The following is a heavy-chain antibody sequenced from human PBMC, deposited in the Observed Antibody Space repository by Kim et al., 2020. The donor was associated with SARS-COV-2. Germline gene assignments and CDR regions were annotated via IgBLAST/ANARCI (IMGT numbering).Heavy chain of an antibody. V-gene: IGHV3-23*01. D-gene: IGHD6-19*01. CDR3: AKDHPSSGWPAFDS. J-gene: IGHJ4*02. CDR1: GFTFSGRA. Sequence: GGSLRLSCAASGFTFSGRAMSWVRQAPGKGPEWVASVNNGGNAYYADSVKGRFTVSRDITRDTLYLQMNSLRAEDTALYFCAKDHPSSGWPAFDSWGQGT. CDR2: VNNGGNA.